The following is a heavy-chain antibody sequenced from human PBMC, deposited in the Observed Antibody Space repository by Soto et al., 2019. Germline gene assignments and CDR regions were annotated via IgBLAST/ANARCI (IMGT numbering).Heavy chain of an antibody. V-gene: IGHV3-30-3*01. CDR1: GFTFSSYA. D-gene: IGHD5-12*01. CDR3: TRDHGYGYGMDV. J-gene: IGHJ6*02. Sequence: PGGSLRLSCAASGFTFSSYAMHWVRQAPGKGLEWVAVMSYDGSNKYYADSVKGRFTISRDNAKNSLYLQMNSLRAEDTAVYYCTRDHGYGYGMDVWGQGTTVTVSS. CDR2: MSYDGSNK.